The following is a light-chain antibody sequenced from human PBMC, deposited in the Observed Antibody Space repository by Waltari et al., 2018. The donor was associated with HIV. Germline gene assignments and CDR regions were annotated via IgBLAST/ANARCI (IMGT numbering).Light chain of an antibody. CDR1: SYNIGNNF. CDR3: SAWDDKLTALV. J-gene: IGLJ2*01. V-gene: IGLV1-47*01. Sequence: QSVLTQPPSASGTPGQRVTISCSGNSYNIGNNFVSWYQQVPGMAPKLIIYQNDQRPSWVPYLFSGSKSGTSASLSISGLRSEDEADYYCSAWDDKLTALVFGGGTKLTDL. CDR2: QND.